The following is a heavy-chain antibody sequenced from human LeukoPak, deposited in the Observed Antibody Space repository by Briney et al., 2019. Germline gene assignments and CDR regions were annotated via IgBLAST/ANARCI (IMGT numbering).Heavy chain of an antibody. J-gene: IGHJ4*02. V-gene: IGHV4-34*01. CDR2: INHSGST. CDR1: GGSFSGYY. D-gene: IGHD3-10*01. Sequence: SETLSLTCAVYGGSFSGYYWSWIRQPPGKGLEWIGEINHSGSTNYNPSLKSRVTISVDTSKNQFSLKLSSVTAADTAVYYCASRRYYYGSGSYWRYWGQGTLVTVSS. CDR3: ASRRYYYGSGSYWRY.